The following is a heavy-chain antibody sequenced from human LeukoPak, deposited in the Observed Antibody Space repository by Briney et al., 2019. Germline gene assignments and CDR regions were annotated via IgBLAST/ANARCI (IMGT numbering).Heavy chain of an antibody. J-gene: IGHJ4*02. D-gene: IGHD5-24*01. V-gene: IGHV1-69*13. Sequence: ASVKVSCKASGYTFTGHYLHWVRQAPGQGLEWMGGIIPIFGTANYAQKFQGRVTITADESTSTAYMELSSLRSEDTAVYYCASPGGATITSTSGYFDYWGQGTLVTVSS. CDR3: ASPGGATITSTSGYFDY. CDR1: GYTFTGHY. CDR2: IIPIFGTA.